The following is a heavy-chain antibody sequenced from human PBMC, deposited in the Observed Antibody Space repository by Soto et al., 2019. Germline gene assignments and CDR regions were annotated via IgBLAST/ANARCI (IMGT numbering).Heavy chain of an antibody. Sequence: GGSLRLSCTASGFTFISYALSWVRQAPGKGLEWVSAISGSGGSTYYAGSVKGRFTISRDNSKNTLYLQMNSLRAEDTAVYYCAKVGIGPMATDYWGQGTLVTVSS. CDR3: AKVGIGPMATDY. V-gene: IGHV3-23*01. J-gene: IGHJ4*02. CDR2: ISGSGGST. D-gene: IGHD5-18*01. CDR1: GFTFISYA.